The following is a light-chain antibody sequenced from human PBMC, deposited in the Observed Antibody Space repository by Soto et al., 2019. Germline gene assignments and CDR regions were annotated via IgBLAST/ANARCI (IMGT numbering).Light chain of an antibody. V-gene: IGLV1-40*01. J-gene: IGLJ7*01. CDR2: GNT. CDR1: DSNIGAGYD. Sequence: QSVLTQPPSVSGAPGQRVTISCTGSDSNIGAGYDVHWYQHLPGTAPKLLIYGNTNRPSGVPDRFSGSKSGTSASLAITGLQAEDESDYYCQSYDSSLSGWVFGGGTQLTVL. CDR3: QSYDSSLSGWV.